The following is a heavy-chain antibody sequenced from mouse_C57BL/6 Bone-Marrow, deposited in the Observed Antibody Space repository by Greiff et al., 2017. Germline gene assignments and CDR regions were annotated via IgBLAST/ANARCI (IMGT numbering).Heavy chain of an antibody. CDR1: GYTFTSYW. J-gene: IGHJ2*01. Sequence: VQLQQPGAELVRPGTSVKLSCKASGYTFTSYWMHWVKQSPGQGLEWIGVLDPPDSYTNYNQKFKGKATLTVDTSSSTAYMQRSSLTSEDSAVYYCAREAPYYYGSRGDYWGKGTTLTVAS. CDR2: LDPPDSYT. CDR3: AREAPYYYGSRGDY. V-gene: IGHV1-59*01. D-gene: IGHD1-1*01.